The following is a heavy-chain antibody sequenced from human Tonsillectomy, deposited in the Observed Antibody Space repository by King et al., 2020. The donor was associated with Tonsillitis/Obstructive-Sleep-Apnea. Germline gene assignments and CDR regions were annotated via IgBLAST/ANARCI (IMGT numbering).Heavy chain of an antibody. Sequence: QLVQSGAEVKKPGESLRTSCKVSGYSFTNYWINWVRQMPGKGLEWMGRIDPSDSYTNYSPSFQGHVTISADKSINTAYLQWTSLKASDTAIYYCANSYEGGFSDYYDMDVWGQGTTVTVSS. CDR2: IDPSDSYT. CDR3: ANSYEGGFSDYYDMDV. V-gene: IGHV5-10-1*01. CDR1: GYSFTNYW. D-gene: IGHD3-16*01. J-gene: IGHJ6*02.